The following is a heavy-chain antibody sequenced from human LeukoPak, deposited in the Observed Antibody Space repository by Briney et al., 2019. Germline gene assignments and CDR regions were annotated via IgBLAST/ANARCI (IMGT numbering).Heavy chain of an antibody. J-gene: IGHJ5*02. Sequence: ASVKVSCKASGYTFTSYAMHWVRQAPGQRLEWMGWINAGNGNTKYSQKFQGRVSITRDTSASTAYMELSSLRSEDTAVYYCARGAEDIVVVPAAITNWFDPWGQGTLVTVSS. D-gene: IGHD2-2*01. CDR3: ARGAEDIVVVPAAITNWFDP. V-gene: IGHV1-3*01. CDR2: INAGNGNT. CDR1: GYTFTSYA.